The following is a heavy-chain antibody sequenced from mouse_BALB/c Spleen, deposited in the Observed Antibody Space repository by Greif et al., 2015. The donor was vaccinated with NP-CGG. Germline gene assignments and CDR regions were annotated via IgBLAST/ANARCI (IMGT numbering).Heavy chain of an antibody. Sequence: EVKLVESGGGLVMPGGSLKLSCAASGFTLSSYAMSWVRQSPGRRLEWVAQISSGGSYTYYPDTVTGRFTISRDNAKNTLYLEMSSLRSEDTAMYYCARERDYRGQGTSVTVSS. CDR3: ARERDY. J-gene: IGHJ4*01. V-gene: IGHV5-9-4*01. CDR1: GFTLSSYA. CDR2: ISSGGSYT.